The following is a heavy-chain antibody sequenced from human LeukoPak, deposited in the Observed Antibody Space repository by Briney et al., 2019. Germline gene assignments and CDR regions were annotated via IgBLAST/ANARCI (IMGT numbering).Heavy chain of an antibody. V-gene: IGHV4-39*01. CDR1: GGPISSSSYL. J-gene: IGHJ4*02. Sequence: SETLSLTCTVSGGPISSSSYLWGWIRQPPGKGLDWIGSIYYSGNTYYNPSLKSRVTMSVDTSKNQFSLKLRSVTAVDTTVYYCARGRREYCTSTSCYYYFDYWGQGTLVTVSS. CDR2: IYYSGNT. D-gene: IGHD2-2*01. CDR3: ARGRREYCTSTSCYYYFDY.